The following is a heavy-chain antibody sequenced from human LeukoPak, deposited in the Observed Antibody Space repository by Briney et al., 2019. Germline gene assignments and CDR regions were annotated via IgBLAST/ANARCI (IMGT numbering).Heavy chain of an antibody. J-gene: IGHJ4*02. Sequence: SETLSLTCTVSGGSLRSSGHWWVWIRQPPGKGLEWIGSIHYSGKVYYNPSLKSRVTTSVDTSTDQFSLRLSSATAADSAIYYCARQSGDQSSAWYFDAWGQGTLVTVSS. D-gene: IGHD6-19*01. CDR3: ARQSGDQSSAWYFDA. CDR1: GGSLRSSGHW. V-gene: IGHV4-39*01. CDR2: IHYSGKV.